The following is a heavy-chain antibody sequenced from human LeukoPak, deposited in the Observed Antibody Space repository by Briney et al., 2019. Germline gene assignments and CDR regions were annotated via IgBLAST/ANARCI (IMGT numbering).Heavy chain of an antibody. CDR1: GGSISSGSYY. CDR3: ARNSCPSGSCYDNRGYFDY. Sequence: PSETLSLTCTVSGGSISSGSYYWSWIRQPAGKGLEWIGRIYTSGSTDYNPSLKSRITISVDTSKNQFSLKLSSVTAADTAVYYCARNSCPSGSCYDNRGYFDYWGQGTLVTVSS. J-gene: IGHJ4*02. CDR2: IYTSGST. D-gene: IGHD2-15*01. V-gene: IGHV4-61*02.